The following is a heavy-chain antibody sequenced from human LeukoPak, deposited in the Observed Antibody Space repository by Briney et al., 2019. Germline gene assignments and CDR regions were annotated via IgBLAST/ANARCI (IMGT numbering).Heavy chain of an antibody. V-gene: IGHV3-23*01. CDR2: SGTNT. CDR1: GFTFTSYS. D-gene: IGHD5-24*01. Sequence: PGGSLRLSCAASGFTFTSYSMIWVRQAPGKGLEWVSTSGTNTYYADSVKGRFTISRDNSKNTLFLQMNSLRAEDTAVYHCARDKWLDYWGQGTLVTVFS. CDR3: ARDKWLDY. J-gene: IGHJ4*02.